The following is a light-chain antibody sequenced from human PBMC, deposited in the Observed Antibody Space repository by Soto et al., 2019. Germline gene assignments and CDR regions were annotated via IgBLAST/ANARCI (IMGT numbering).Light chain of an antibody. CDR1: SSDVGAYDF. CDR2: EVS. Sequence: QSALTQPASVSGSPGQSIAISCTGTSSDVGAYDFVSWYQQHPDKAPKLLIYEVSNRPSGVSDRFSGSKSVNTATLTISGLQAEDEADYYGSSHTTSNPRVFGTGTKLTVL. CDR3: SSHTTSNPRV. J-gene: IGLJ1*01. V-gene: IGLV2-14*03.